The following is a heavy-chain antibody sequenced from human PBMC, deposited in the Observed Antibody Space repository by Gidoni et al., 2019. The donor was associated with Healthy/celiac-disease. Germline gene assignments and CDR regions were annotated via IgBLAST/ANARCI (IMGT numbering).Heavy chain of an antibody. CDR3: ARDYKTYYDFWSGYYNSLPSPWGFDY. V-gene: IGHV3-33*01. D-gene: IGHD3-3*01. J-gene: IGHJ4*02. CDR2: IWYDGSNK. Sequence: QVQLVESGGGVVKPGGSLRLSCAASGFPFSSYGMHWVRQAPGKGLEWVAVIWYDGSNKYYADSVKGRFTISRDNSKNTLYLQMNSLRAEDTAVYYCARDYKTYYDFWSGYYNSLPSPWGFDYWGQGTLVTVSS. CDR1: GFPFSSYG.